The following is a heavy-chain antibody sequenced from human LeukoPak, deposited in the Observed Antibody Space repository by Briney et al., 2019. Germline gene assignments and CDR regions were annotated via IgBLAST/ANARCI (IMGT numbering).Heavy chain of an antibody. CDR2: INQDGSEK. CDR3: AGQRGSFDY. D-gene: IGHD2-15*01. Sequence: GGSLRLSCAVSGFTFSNYWMNWVRQAPGKGLEWVANINQDGSEKYYVDSVKGRFTISRDNAKNSLYLQMNSLRAEDTAVYYCAGQRGSFDYWGQGTLVTVSS. CDR1: GFTFSNYW. J-gene: IGHJ4*02. V-gene: IGHV3-7*01.